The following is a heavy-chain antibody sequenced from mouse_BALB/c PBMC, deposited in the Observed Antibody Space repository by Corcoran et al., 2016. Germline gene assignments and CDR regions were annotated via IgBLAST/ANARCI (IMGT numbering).Heavy chain of an antibody. Sequence: EVQLQQSGAELVKPGASVKLSCTASGFNIKDTYMHWVTQRPEQGLEWIGRIEPANGNPKYDPKFQGKATITADTSSNTAYLQLRSLTAEDTSVYYSATWDWYFDVWGGGTTVTVSS. D-gene: IGHD4-1*01. CDR3: ATWDWYFDV. CDR2: IEPANGNP. CDR1: GFNIKDTY. V-gene: IGHV14-3*02. J-gene: IGHJ1*01.